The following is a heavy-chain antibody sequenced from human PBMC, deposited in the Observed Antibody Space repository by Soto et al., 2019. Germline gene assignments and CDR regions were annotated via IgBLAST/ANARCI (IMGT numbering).Heavy chain of an antibody. CDR2: INPSGGST. J-gene: IGHJ3*02. CDR3: ARVEYYYDSSGAFDI. Sequence: VKVSCKASGYTFTSYYMHWVRQAPGQGLEWMGIINPSGGSTSYAQKFQGRVTMTRDTSTSTVYMELSSLRSEDTAVYYCARVEYYYDSSGAFDIWGQGTMVTVSS. V-gene: IGHV1-46*01. D-gene: IGHD3-22*01. CDR1: GYTFTSYY.